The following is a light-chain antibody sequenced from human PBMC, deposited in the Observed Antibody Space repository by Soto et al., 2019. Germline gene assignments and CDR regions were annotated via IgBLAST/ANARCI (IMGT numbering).Light chain of an antibody. CDR2: GAS. CDR1: QTIGRF. CDR3: QPSYTTPPT. J-gene: IGKJ4*01. V-gene: IGKV1-39*01. Sequence: DIPMTQSPSSLSASVGDGVTITCRASQTIGRFLNWYHQKPGNPPNLLIYGASNLQSGVPSRFSGSGSGTEFTLTISSLQPEDFATYYCQPSYTTPPTSGGGTKVEIK.